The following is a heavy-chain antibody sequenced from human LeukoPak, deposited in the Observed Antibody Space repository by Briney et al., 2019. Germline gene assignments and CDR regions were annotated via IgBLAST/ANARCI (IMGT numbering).Heavy chain of an antibody. D-gene: IGHD3-22*01. CDR2: ISGSGGGT. Sequence: PGGSLRLSCAASGFTFSSYAMSWVRQAPGKGLEWVSAISGSGGGTYYADSVKGRFTISRDNSRNTLYLQMNSLRAEDTAVYYCAKHDYYDSTGYYAGSYYFDFWGQGTLVTVSS. CDR3: AKHDYYDSTGYYAGSYYFDF. V-gene: IGHV3-23*01. J-gene: IGHJ4*02. CDR1: GFTFSSYA.